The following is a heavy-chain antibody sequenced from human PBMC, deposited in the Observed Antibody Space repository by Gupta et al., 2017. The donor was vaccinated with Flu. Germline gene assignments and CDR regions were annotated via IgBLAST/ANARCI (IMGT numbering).Heavy chain of an antibody. V-gene: IGHV4-59*08. Sequence: QVRSHESGPGLVKPSETLSLTCTVPGGSVTNYYWNWIRQNPGKGLEWIGRVFDRGSTNYNPSLKGQVTMSIERSKSQFSLSLTPVTAADTAVYFCARRKRVYYYYAMDVWGQGTTVTVSS. CDR1: GGSVTNYY. J-gene: IGHJ6*02. CDR2: VFDRGST. CDR3: ARRKRVYYYYAMDV.